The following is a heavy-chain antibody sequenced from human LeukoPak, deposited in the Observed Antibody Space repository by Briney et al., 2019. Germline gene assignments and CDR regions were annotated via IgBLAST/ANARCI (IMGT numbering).Heavy chain of an antibody. D-gene: IGHD3-22*01. Sequence: ASVKVSFTASGYTFTSYAMHWVRQAPGQRLEWMGWINAGNGNTKYSQKFQGRVTITRDTSASTAYMELSSLRSEDTAVYYCAHGSSGYPIFDYWGQGTLVTVSS. V-gene: IGHV1-3*01. J-gene: IGHJ4*02. CDR3: AHGSSGYPIFDY. CDR2: INAGNGNT. CDR1: GYTFTSYA.